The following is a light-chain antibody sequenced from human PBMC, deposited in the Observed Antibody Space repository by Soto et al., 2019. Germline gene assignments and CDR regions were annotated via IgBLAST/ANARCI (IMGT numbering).Light chain of an antibody. CDR3: QTWGTGIRV. Sequence: QPVLTQSPSASASLGASVKLTCTLSSGHSHYAIAWHQQQPEKGPRYLMKVNSDGSHRKGDGIPDRFSGSSSGAQRYLTISSLQSEDEADYYCQTWGTGIRVFGTGTKVTVL. V-gene: IGLV4-69*01. CDR1: SGHSHYA. CDR2: VNSDGSH. J-gene: IGLJ1*01.